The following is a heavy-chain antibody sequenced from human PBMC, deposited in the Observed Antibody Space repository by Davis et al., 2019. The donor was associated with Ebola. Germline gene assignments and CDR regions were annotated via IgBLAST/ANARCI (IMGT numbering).Heavy chain of an antibody. CDR1: AYSLISYY. CDR3: VRDMAGTMNWFDP. Sequence: ASVQVSCKASAYSLISYYMHWVRQAPGLGLEWMGIINPRDGECKYAQKFQGRVILTRDTSTNTVYMEVRGLRSEDAAVYYSVRDMAGTMNWFDPWGQGTLVIVSS. J-gene: IGHJ5*02. CDR2: INPRDGEC. D-gene: IGHD6-19*01. V-gene: IGHV1-46*01.